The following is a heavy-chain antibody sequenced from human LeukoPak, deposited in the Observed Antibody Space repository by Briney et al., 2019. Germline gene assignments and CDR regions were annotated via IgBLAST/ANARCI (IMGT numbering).Heavy chain of an antibody. Sequence: SETLSLTCTVSGGSISISHPYWGWIRQPQGKGLEWICSILYSGVTYYNPSLESRLTISVDPSKTQLSLKLTSVTAADTAVYFCARHLSGKTDYWGQGALITVSS. CDR3: ARHLSGKTDY. CDR2: ILYSGVT. D-gene: IGHD3-10*01. J-gene: IGHJ4*02. V-gene: IGHV4-39*01. CDR1: GGSISISHPY.